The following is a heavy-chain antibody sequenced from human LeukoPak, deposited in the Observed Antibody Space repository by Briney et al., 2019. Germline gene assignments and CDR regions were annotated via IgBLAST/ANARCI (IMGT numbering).Heavy chain of an antibody. V-gene: IGHV4-30-4*08. D-gene: IGHD3-3*01. Sequence: PSETLSLTCTVSGGSISSGDYYWSWIRQPPGKGLEWIGYIYYSGSTYYNPSLKSRVTISVDTSKNHFSLKLSSVTAADTAVYYCATNRRFLEWLFFDYWGQGTLVNVSS. CDR2: IYYSGST. J-gene: IGHJ4*02. CDR3: ATNRRFLEWLFFDY. CDR1: GGSISSGDYY.